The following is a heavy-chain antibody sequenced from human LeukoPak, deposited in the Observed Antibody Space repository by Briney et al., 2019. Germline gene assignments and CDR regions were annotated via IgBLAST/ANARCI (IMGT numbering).Heavy chain of an antibody. Sequence: PGGSLRLSWAASGFTFSSYAMSWVRQAPGKGLEWVSAISGSGGSTYYADSVKGRFTISRDNSKNTLYLQMNSLRAEDTAVYYCANPYYYDSSGYSDYWGQGTLVTVSS. J-gene: IGHJ4*02. CDR3: ANPYYYDSSGYSDY. CDR1: GFTFSSYA. CDR2: ISGSGGST. V-gene: IGHV3-23*01. D-gene: IGHD3-22*01.